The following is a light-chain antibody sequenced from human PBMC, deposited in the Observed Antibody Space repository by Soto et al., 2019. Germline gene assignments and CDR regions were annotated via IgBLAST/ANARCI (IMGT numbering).Light chain of an antibody. CDR1: QSVSSS. V-gene: IGKV3-11*01. CDR2: DAS. Sequence: EIVLTQSPDTLSLSPGERATLSCRASQSVSSSLAWYQQKPGQAPRLLTYDASNRATGIPARFSGSGSGTDFTLTISSLEPEDFAVYYCQQRSNWPPEVIFGPGTKVDIK. J-gene: IGKJ3*01. CDR3: QQRSNWPPEVI.